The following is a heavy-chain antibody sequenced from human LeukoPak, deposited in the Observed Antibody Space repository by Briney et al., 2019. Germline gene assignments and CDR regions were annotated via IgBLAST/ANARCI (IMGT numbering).Heavy chain of an antibody. CDR2: IHHSGAT. V-gene: IGHV4-38-2*02. CDR3: ARHPARPTWDFDY. Sequence: KPSETLSLTCTVSGYSIGSGYYWDWIRQTPGKGLEWVGSIHHSGATYYNPSLKSRVTISMDSPRDQFSLTLSSATAADTALYFCARHPARPTWDFDYWGQGTLVIVST. J-gene: IGHJ4*02. D-gene: IGHD1-26*01. CDR1: GYSIGSGYY.